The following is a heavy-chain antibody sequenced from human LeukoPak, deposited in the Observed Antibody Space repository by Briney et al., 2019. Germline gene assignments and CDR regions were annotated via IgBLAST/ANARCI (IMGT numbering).Heavy chain of an antibody. J-gene: IGHJ3*01. CDR2: IYTTGST. CDR3: ARTPASSTSSASHFDL. Sequence: ASQTLSLTCTVSGGSITTGSYYWIWIRQPAGKGLEWIGRIYTTGSTDYNPSLKSRFTISVDTSNNQFSLRLTSVTAADSAVYYCARTPASSTSSASHFDLGGQGTMVTVSS. CDR1: GGSITTGSYY. D-gene: IGHD2-2*01. V-gene: IGHV4-61*02.